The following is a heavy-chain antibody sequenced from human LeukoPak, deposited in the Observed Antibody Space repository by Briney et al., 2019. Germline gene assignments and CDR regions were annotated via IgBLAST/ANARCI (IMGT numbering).Heavy chain of an antibody. V-gene: IGHV3-20*04. D-gene: IGHD2-21*02. CDR2: INWNGGST. CDR1: GFTFENYG. CDR3: ARAQTYGDSRLLLDF. Sequence: GGSLRLSCAASGFTFENYGMSWVRQAPGKGLEWVSGINWNGGSTGYADSVEGRFTISRDNAKNSQYLQMNSLRVEDTALYYCARAQTYGDSRLLLDFWGQGTLVTVSS. J-gene: IGHJ4*02.